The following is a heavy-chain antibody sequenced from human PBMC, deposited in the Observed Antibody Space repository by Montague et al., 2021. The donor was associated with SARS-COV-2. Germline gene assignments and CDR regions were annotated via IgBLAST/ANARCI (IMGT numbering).Heavy chain of an antibody. J-gene: IGHJ3*02. CDR3: VRDHPYGGPRGAFDI. V-gene: IGHV4-59*01. CDR1: GGSITGYY. D-gene: IGHD4-17*01. CDR2: IYDGGGV. Sequence: SETLSLTCTVSGGSITGYYCSWLRRPPGKGLEWIAYIYDGGGVNYNPSLGSRVTISTDTSKNQLSLNVNSVTAADTAVYYCVRDHPYGGPRGAFDIWGQGTVVTVSS.